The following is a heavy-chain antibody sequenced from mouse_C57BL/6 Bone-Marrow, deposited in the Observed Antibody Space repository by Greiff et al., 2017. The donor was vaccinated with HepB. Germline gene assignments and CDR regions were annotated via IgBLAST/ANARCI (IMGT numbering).Heavy chain of an antibody. Sequence: VQVVESGAELASPGASVTLSCKASGYTFTDHIMNWVKKRPGQGLEWIGRIYPVSGETNYNQKFMGKATFSVDRSSSTVYMVLNSLTSEDPAVYYCGRLYYSNDYAMDYWGQGTSVTVSS. CDR1: GYTFTDHI. D-gene: IGHD2-5*01. V-gene: IGHV1-11*01. CDR3: GRLYYSNDYAMDY. J-gene: IGHJ4*01. CDR2: IYPVSGET.